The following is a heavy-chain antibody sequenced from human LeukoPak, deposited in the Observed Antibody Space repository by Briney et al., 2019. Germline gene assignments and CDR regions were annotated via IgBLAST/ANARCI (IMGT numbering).Heavy chain of an antibody. V-gene: IGHV1-3*01. CDR3: ARHYYDSSGYSDYFDY. J-gene: IGHJ4*02. CDR1: GYTFTSYA. D-gene: IGHD3-22*01. Sequence: GASVKISCTASGYTFTSYAMHWVRQAPGQRLEWMGWINAGNGNTKYSQKFQGRVTITRDTSASTAYMELSSLRSEDTAVYYCARHYYDSSGYSDYFDYWGQGTLVTVSS. CDR2: INAGNGNT.